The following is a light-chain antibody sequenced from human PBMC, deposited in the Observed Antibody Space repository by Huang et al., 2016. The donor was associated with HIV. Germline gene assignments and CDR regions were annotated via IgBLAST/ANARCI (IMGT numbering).Light chain of an antibody. V-gene: IGKV1-NL1*01. Sequence: GDRVTITCRASQGIRNSLAWYQQKPGKAPKLLVYAASRLESGVPSWCSGSGSGTNFTLTISSLQPEDFATYYCQQYHSSWTFGQGTKVEIK. CDR3: QQYHSSWT. CDR2: AAS. CDR1: QGIRNS. J-gene: IGKJ1*01.